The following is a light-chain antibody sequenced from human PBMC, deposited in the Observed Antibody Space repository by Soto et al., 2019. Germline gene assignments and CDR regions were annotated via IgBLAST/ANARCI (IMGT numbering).Light chain of an antibody. V-gene: IGLV2-18*02. CDR3: SSYTGITTLLVV. CDR1: SSDVGRYNH. J-gene: IGLJ2*01. Sequence: QSVLTQTPSVSGSPGQSVTISCTGTSSDVGRYNHVSWYQQSPGKAPKLMIFDVNNRPSGVPDRFSGSKSGNTASLTISGLQAEDEADYYCSSYTGITTLLVVFGGGTKVTVL. CDR2: DVN.